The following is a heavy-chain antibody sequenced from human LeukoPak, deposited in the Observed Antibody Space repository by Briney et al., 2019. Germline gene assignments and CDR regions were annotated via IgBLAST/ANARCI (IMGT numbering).Heavy chain of an antibody. CDR3: ARDPYSSGWASYYYYGMDV. CDR1: GFTFSSYS. V-gene: IGHV3-21*01. Sequence: GGSLRLSCAASGFTFSSYSMNWVRQAPGKGLEWVSSISSSSSYIYYADSVKGRFTISRDNAKNSLYLQMNSLRAEDTAVYYCARDPYSSGWASYYYYGMDVWGQGTTVTVSS. J-gene: IGHJ6*02. CDR2: ISSSSSYI. D-gene: IGHD6-19*01.